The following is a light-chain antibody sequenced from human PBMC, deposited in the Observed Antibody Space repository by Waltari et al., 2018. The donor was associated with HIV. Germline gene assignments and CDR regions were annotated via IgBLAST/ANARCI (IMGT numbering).Light chain of an antibody. CDR1: SNDIGTYNF. J-gene: IGLJ2*01. V-gene: IGLV2-8*01. Sequence: QSALTQPPSASGLPGQSVAISCTGSSNDIGTYNFVSWYQHHPGKAPNLLIYDVTRRPPGIPDRFSCTKSGYTASLTVADLQVEDEADYYCVSYTEKDTFLLFGGGTKVAV. CDR3: VSYTEKDTFLL. CDR2: DVT.